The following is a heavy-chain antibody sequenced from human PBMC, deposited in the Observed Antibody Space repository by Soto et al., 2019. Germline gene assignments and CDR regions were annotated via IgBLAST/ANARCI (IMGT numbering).Heavy chain of an antibody. Sequence: PGGSLRLSCAASGFTFSSYWMHWVRQAPGKGLVWVSRINSDGSSTSYADSVKGRFTISRDNAKNTLYLQMTNMDPVDTATYYYAHSRYRWSGFFPFCYRGQGTLVTVS. CDR3: AHSRYRWSGFFPFCY. CDR2: INSDGSST. J-gene: IGHJ4*02. V-gene: IGHV3-74*01. CDR1: GFTFSSYW. D-gene: IGHD3-3*01.